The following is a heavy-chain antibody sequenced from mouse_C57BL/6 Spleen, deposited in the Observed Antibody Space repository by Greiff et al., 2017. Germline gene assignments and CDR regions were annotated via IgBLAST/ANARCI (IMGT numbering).Heavy chain of an antibody. J-gene: IGHJ2*01. V-gene: IGHV5-16*01. CDR1: GFTFSDYY. CDR3: ARNEYGNFYFDH. Sequence: EVQLVESEGGLVQPGSSMKLSCTASGFTFSDYYMAWVRQVPEKGLEWVANINYDGSSTYYLDSLKSRFIISRDNAKNILYLQMSSLKSEDTATYYCARNEYGNFYFDHWGQGTTLTVSS. CDR2: INYDGSST. D-gene: IGHD2-10*02.